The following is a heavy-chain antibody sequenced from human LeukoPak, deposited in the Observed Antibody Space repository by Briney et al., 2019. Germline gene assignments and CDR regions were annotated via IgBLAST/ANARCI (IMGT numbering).Heavy chain of an antibody. D-gene: IGHD3-10*01. CDR1: GYTFTGYY. CDR2: INPNSGGT. Sequence: ASVKVSCKASGYTFTGYYMHWVRQAPGQGLEWMGWINPNSGGTNYAQKFQGRVTMTRDTSISTAYMELSRLRSDDTAVYYCARDRRLWFGELFGAPFDPWGQGTLVTVSS. J-gene: IGHJ5*02. CDR3: ARDRRLWFGELFGAPFDP. V-gene: IGHV1-2*02.